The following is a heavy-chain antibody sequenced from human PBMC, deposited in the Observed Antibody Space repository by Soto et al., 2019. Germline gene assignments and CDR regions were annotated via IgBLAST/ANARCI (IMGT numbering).Heavy chain of an antibody. V-gene: IGHV4-34*01. D-gene: IGHD3-3*01. Sequence: SETLSLTCAVYGGSFSGYYWSWIRQPPGKGLEWIGEINHSGSTNYNPSLKSRVTISVDTSKNQFSLKLSSVTAADIAVYYCARPYDFWSGYYAFDIWGQGTMVTVSS. CDR2: INHSGST. CDR1: GGSFSGYY. J-gene: IGHJ3*02. CDR3: ARPYDFWSGYYAFDI.